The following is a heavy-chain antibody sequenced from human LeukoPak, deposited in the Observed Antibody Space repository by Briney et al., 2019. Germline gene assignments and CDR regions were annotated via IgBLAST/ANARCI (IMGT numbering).Heavy chain of an antibody. V-gene: IGHV1-46*01. Sequence: ASVKVSYKASGYTFTSYYIHWVRQAPGQGLEWMGLINPSGGSTNYAQKFQGRVTMTTDTSTSTAYMELRSLRSDDTAVYYCAREGIVVVPADGAFDIWGQGTMVTVSS. CDR3: AREGIVVVPADGAFDI. J-gene: IGHJ3*02. CDR2: INPSGGST. D-gene: IGHD2-2*01. CDR1: GYTFTSYY.